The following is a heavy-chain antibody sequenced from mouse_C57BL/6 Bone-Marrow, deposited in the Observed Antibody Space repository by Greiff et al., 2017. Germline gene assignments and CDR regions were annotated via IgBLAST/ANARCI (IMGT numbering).Heavy chain of an antibody. V-gene: IGHV1-55*01. CDR2: IYPGSGST. CDR3: ARCLYDGYYCAWFAY. Sequence: QVQLQQPGAELVKPGASVKMSCKASGYTFTSYWITWVKQRPGQGLVWIGDIYPGSGSTNYNEKFKSKATLTVDTSSSTAYMQLSSLTSEDSAVYYCARCLYDGYYCAWFAYWGQGTLVTVSA. D-gene: IGHD2-3*01. CDR1: GYTFTSYW. J-gene: IGHJ3*01.